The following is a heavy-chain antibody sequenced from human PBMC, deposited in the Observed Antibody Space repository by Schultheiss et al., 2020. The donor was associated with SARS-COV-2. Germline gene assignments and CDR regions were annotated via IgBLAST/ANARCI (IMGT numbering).Heavy chain of an antibody. CDR2: ISSSGSTI. CDR1: GFTFSSYA. J-gene: IGHJ6*02. V-gene: IGHV3-48*04. Sequence: GGSLRLSCAASGFTFSSYAMSWVRQAPGKGLEWVSYISSSGSTIYYADSVKGRFTISRDNAKNSLYLQMNSLRAEDTALYYCAKGWAKYQLTVYGMDVWGQGTTVTVSS. D-gene: IGHD2-2*01. CDR3: AKGWAKYQLTVYGMDV.